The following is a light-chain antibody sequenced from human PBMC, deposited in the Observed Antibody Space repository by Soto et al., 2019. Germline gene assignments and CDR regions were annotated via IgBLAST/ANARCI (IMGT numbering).Light chain of an antibody. CDR2: GAS. CDR3: QQRSNWPYLT. Sequence: EIVMTQSPGTLSLSPGERATLSCRASQSVSSNFLAWYQQRPGQAPRLLMDGASSRAAGIPDRFSGSGSGTDFTLTISRLEPEDFAVYYCQQRSNWPYLTFGGGTRVELK. V-gene: IGKV3D-20*02. CDR1: QSVSSNF. J-gene: IGKJ4*01.